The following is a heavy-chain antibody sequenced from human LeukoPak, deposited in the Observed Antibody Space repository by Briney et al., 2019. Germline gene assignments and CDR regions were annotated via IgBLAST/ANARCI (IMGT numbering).Heavy chain of an antibody. CDR1: GFSPINWW. CDR3: AREDGYCSGGNCYSYFDS. J-gene: IGHJ4*02. D-gene: IGHD2-15*01. CDR2: IKKTGSET. V-gene: IGHV3-7*01. Sequence: GGSLRLSCEVSGFSPINWWMDWVRQAPGKGLEWVAYIKKTGSETYYVDSMKGRFTITRDNTRNSLFLQMYSLRAEDTAVYFCAREDGYCSGGNCYSYFDSWGQGTLVTVSS.